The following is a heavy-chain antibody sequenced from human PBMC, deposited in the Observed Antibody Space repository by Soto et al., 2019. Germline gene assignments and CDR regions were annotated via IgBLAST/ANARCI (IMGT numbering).Heavy chain of an antibody. CDR3: AQTPVVAAPLAY. Sequence: GGSLRLSCAASGFNFSSFAMHWVRQAPGKGLDWVAVISYDGSHKYYGDSVKGRFTISRDNSKNKVYLQMNSLRAEDTAVYYCAQTPVVAAPLAYWGQGTLVTVSS. V-gene: IGHV3-30*04. D-gene: IGHD2-15*01. J-gene: IGHJ4*02. CDR2: ISYDGSHK. CDR1: GFNFSSFA.